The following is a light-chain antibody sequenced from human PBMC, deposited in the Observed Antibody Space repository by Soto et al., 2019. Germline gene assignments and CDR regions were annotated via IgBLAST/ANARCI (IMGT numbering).Light chain of an antibody. V-gene: IGKV3-15*01. CDR2: GAS. J-gene: IGKJ3*01. Sequence: EIVMTQSPATLSVSPGERATLSCRASQSVSSNLAWYQQKPGQAPRLLIYGASTRATGIPARFSGSGSGTEFALTLSSLQSEDFAVYYCQRYNNWHSLFTVGPGTKVDIK. CDR1: QSVSSN. CDR3: QRYNNWHSLFT.